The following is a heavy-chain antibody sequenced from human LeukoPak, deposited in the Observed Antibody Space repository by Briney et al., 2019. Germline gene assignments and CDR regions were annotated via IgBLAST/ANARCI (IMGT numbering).Heavy chain of an antibody. CDR2: ISSSGSTI. V-gene: IGHV3-48*03. Sequence: GGSLRLSCAASGFTFSSYEMNWVRQAPGKGLEWVSYISSSGSTIYYADSVKGRFTISRDNAKNSLYLQMNSLRAEDTAVYYCARDPPLGSCSTISCPHLDYWGQGTLVTVSS. CDR3: ARDPPLGSCSTISCPHLDY. J-gene: IGHJ4*02. D-gene: IGHD2-2*01. CDR1: GFTFSSYE.